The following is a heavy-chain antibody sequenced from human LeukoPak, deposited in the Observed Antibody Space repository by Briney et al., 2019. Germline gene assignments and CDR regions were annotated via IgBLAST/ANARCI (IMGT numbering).Heavy chain of an antibody. J-gene: IGHJ4*02. CDR3: AREEQHQRGRHFEY. V-gene: IGHV1-2*02. CDR2: INPNSGT. CDR1: GYTFSGYY. Sequence: ASVKVSCKASGYTFSGYYIHWVRQGPGQGLEWMGWINPNSGTNYAQNFQGRVTMTRDTSISTAYMELSRLRSADTAVYYCAREEQHQRGRHFEYWGQGTLVTVSS. D-gene: IGHD6-13*01.